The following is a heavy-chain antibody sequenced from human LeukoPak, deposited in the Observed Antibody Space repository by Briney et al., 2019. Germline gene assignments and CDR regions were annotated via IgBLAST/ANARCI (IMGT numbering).Heavy chain of an antibody. CDR3: ARRGNWRNFDY. CDR1: GYRFASYW. J-gene: IGHJ4*02. Sequence: GESLKISCEGSGYRFASYWIGWVRQMPGKGLEWMGIIYPGDSDTRYSPSFQGQVTIPADKSISTAYLQWSSLKASDTAMYYCARRGNWRNFDYWGQGTLVTVSS. CDR2: IYPGDSDT. D-gene: IGHD1-1*01. V-gene: IGHV5-51*01.